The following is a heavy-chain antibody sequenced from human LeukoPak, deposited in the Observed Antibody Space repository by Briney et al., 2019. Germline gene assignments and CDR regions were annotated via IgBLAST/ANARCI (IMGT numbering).Heavy chain of an antibody. D-gene: IGHD2-21*01. CDR2: IYPGDSDT. CDR1: GYSFTSYW. J-gene: IGHJ6*03. Sequence: GESLKISCKGSGYSFTSYWIGWVRHMPGKGLEWMGIIYPGDSDTRYSPSFQGQVTISADKSISTAYLQWSSLKASDTAMYYCARHSCGGHSYQPLYYIDVWCKGTTVTVSS. CDR3: ARHSCGGHSYQPLYYIDV. V-gene: IGHV5-51*01.